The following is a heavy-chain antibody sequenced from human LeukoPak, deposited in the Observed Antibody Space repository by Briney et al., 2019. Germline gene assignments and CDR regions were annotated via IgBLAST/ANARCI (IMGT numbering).Heavy chain of an antibody. Sequence: GGSLRLSCAASGFTFSSYAMSWVRQAPGKGPEWVSAISGSGGSTYYADSVKGRFTISRDNSKNTLYLQMNSLRAEDTAVYYCAKDGGCYYDSSGTDAFDIWGQGTMVTVSS. CDR2: ISGSGGST. D-gene: IGHD3-22*01. CDR3: AKDGGCYYDSSGTDAFDI. J-gene: IGHJ3*02. CDR1: GFTFSSYA. V-gene: IGHV3-23*01.